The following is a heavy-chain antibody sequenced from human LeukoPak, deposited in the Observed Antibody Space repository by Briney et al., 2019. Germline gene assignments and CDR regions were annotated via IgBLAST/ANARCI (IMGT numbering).Heavy chain of an antibody. CDR2: IYTSGST. CDR1: GGSISSGSYY. D-gene: IGHD3-10*01. Sequence: SETLSLTCTVSGGSISSGSYYWSWIRQPAGKGLEWIGRIYTSGSTNYNTSLKSRVTISVDPSKNQSSLKLSSVTAADTAVYYRARDGAEMVRGIIGWFDPWXXGTLVTGSS. CDR3: ARDGAEMVRGIIGWFDP. V-gene: IGHV4-61*02. J-gene: IGHJ5*02.